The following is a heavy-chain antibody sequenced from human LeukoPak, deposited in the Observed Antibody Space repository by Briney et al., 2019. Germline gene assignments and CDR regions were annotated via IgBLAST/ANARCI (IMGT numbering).Heavy chain of an antibody. Sequence: PSETLSLTCTVSGGSISSSSYYWGWIRQPPGKGLEWIGSIYYSGSTYYNPSLKSRVTISVDTSKNQFSLKLSSVTAADTAVYYCARIFYGDYLVEDWYFDLWGRGTLVTVSS. CDR2: IYYSGST. J-gene: IGHJ2*01. V-gene: IGHV4-39*01. CDR1: GGSISSSSYY. CDR3: ARIFYGDYLVEDWYFDL. D-gene: IGHD4-17*01.